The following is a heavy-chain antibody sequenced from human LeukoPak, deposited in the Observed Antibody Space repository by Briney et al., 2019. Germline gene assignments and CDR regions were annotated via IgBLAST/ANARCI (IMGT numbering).Heavy chain of an antibody. CDR3: ARHSAAPGDYYDSSGFVF. V-gene: IGHV4-39*01. J-gene: IGHJ4*02. Sequence: SETLSHTCTVSGGSISSSSSYYWGWIRQPPGKGLEWIGSIYYSGSTYYNSSLKSRVTMSVDTSKNQFSLKLSSVTAADTAVYYCARHSAAPGDYYDSSGFVFWGQGTLVTVSS. CDR2: IYYSGST. CDR1: GGSISSSSSYY. D-gene: IGHD3-22*01.